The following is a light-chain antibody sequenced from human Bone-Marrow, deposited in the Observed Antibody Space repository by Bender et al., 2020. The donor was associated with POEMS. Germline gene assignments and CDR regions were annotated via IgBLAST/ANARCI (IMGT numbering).Light chain of an antibody. CDR1: SSDMGSFDL. CDR3: QSYDNSLGGWV. V-gene: IGLV2-14*02. CDR2: EDI. J-gene: IGLJ3*02. Sequence: QSALTQPASVSGSPGQSITISCTGTSSDMGSFDLVSWYRQDPGKAPQFITYEDIRRPSGLSNRFSASKSGTSASLAITGLQAEDEGDYYCQSYDNSLGGWVFGGGTKLTVL.